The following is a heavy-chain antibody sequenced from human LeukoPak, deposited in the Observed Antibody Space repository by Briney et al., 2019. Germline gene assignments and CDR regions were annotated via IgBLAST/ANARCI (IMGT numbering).Heavy chain of an antibody. J-gene: IGHJ1*01. CDR3: AKVAKYYYGSETYYFIEH. V-gene: IGHV3-7*01. D-gene: IGHD3-10*01. CDR2: IKQDGTEK. CDR1: GFTFTTYW. Sequence: GGSLRLSCAASGFTFTTYWMSWVRQAPGKGLEWVANIKQDGTEKYYVDSVKGRFTISRDNAKNSLYLQMNSLRVEDTAVYYCAKVAKYYYGSETYYFIEHWGQGTPVTASS.